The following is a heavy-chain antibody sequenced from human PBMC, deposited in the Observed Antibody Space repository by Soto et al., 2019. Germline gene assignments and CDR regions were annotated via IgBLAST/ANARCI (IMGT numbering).Heavy chain of an antibody. CDR1: GDSISSSNYY. J-gene: IGHJ4*02. CDR3: ARVPLI. D-gene: IGHD2-8*01. CDR2: MYNGGST. Sequence: PSETLSLTCTVSGDSISSSNYYWGWIRQPPGKGLEWIGSMYNGGSTYYNPSLKRRVTISVDTSKNQFSLELSSVTAADTAVYYCARVPLIWGQGTLVTVSS. V-gene: IGHV4-39*07.